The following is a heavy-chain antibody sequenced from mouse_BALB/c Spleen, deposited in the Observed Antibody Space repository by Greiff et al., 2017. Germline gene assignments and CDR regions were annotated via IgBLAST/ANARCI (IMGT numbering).Heavy chain of an antibody. Sequence: EVQRVESGPGLVKPSQSLSLTCTVTGYSITSDYAWNWIRQFPGNKLEWMGYISYSGSTSYNPSLKSRISITRDTSKNQFFLQLNSVTTEDTATYYCARFADDYYGSSPYWYFDVWGAGTTVTVSS. CDR1: GYSITSDYA. D-gene: IGHD1-1*01. CDR3: ARFADDYYGSSPYWYFDV. V-gene: IGHV3-2*02. J-gene: IGHJ1*01. CDR2: ISYSGST.